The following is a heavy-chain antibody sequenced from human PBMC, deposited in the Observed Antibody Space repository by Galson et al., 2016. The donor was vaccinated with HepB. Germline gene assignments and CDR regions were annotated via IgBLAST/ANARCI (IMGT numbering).Heavy chain of an antibody. V-gene: IGHV4-30-2*01. CDR3: ARNRFGYRSDGMDA. Sequence: TPSLTCDVSGGSVSSGGYSWSWIRQPPGKGLERIGYIFHTGSTYYNPSLRSRVTISIDRSKNQFSLKLTSVTAADTAVYYCARNRFGYRSDGMDAWGQGTTVTVSS. CDR2: IFHTGST. CDR1: GGSVSSGGYS. D-gene: IGHD3-16*01. J-gene: IGHJ6*02.